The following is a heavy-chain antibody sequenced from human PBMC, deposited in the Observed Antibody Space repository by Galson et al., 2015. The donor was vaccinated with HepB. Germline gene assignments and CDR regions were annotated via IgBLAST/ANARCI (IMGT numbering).Heavy chain of an antibody. CDR3: ARVPTYDYVWGGPYWYFDL. Sequence: SVKVSCKASGGTFSSYAISWVRQAPGQGLEWMGGIIPIFGTANYAQKFQGRVTITADESTSTAYMELSSLRSEDTAVYYCARVPTYDYVWGGPYWYFDLWGRGTLVTVSS. CDR2: IIPIFGTA. D-gene: IGHD3-16*01. J-gene: IGHJ2*01. CDR1: GGTFSSYA. V-gene: IGHV1-69*13.